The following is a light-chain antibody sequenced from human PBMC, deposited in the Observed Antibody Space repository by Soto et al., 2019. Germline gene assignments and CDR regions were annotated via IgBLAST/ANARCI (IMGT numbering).Light chain of an antibody. CDR1: TSDVSSYNY. CDR2: GVS. Sequence: QSVLTQPAAVYVSPGRSITISCTGTTSDVSSYNYVSWYQQHPGKAPKLMIYGVSNRPSGVSNRFSGAKSGHTASLTISGLQVEDEADYYCCSYTSSTNYVFGPGTKVTVL. J-gene: IGLJ1*01. CDR3: CSYTSSTNYV. V-gene: IGLV2-14*01.